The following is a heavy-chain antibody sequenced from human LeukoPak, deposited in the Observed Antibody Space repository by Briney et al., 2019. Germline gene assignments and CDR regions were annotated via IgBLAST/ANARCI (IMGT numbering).Heavy chain of an antibody. CDR2: IYSGGST. CDR1: GFTASSNY. V-gene: IGHV3-66*01. CDR3: ARDIVAAYAFDI. Sequence: PGGSLRLSCAASGFTASSNYMSWVRQAPGKGLEWVSVIYSGGSTYYADSVKGRFTISRDNSKNTLYLQMNSLRAEDTAVYYCARDIVAAYAFDIWGQGTMVTVSS. J-gene: IGHJ3*02. D-gene: IGHD5-12*01.